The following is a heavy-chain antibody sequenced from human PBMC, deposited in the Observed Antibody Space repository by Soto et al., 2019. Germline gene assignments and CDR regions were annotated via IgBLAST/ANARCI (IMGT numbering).Heavy chain of an antibody. Sequence: QVQLQESGPGLVKPSQTLSLACTVSGGSMTSGAYYWTWILQHPGKGPEWIGYMYNSGTTYYNPAMKSRVAIGVGPCENQFSLRLSSVTAADAAVHYCARGEYRYGPNYFVIWGPGILVTISS. CDR2: MYNSGTT. CDR1: GGSMTSGAYY. CDR3: ARGEYRYGPNYFVI. J-gene: IGHJ4*02. V-gene: IGHV4-31*03. D-gene: IGHD5-18*01.